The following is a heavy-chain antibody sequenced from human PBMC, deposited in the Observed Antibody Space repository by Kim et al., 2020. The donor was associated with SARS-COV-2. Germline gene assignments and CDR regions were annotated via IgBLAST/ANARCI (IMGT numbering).Heavy chain of an antibody. CDR1: GFTFSSYW. CDR3: ARDFPALYYYYGMDV. V-gene: IGHV3-7*03. CDR2: IKQDGSEK. J-gene: IGHJ6*02. Sequence: GGSLRLSCAASGFTFSSYWMSWVRQAPGKGLEWVANIKQDGSEKYYVDSVKGRFTISRDNAKNSLYLQMNSLRAEDTAVYYCARDFPALYYYYGMDVWGQGTTVTVSS.